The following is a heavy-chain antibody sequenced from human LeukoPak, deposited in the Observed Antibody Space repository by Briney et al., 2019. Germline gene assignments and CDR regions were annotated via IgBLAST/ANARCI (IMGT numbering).Heavy chain of an antibody. CDR3: ARDPLLPYYFDY. CDR2: INGYNDNT. J-gene: IGHJ4*02. CDR1: GYTFTSYG. Sequence: ASVKVSCKASGYTFTSYGISWVRQAPGQGLEWMGWINGYNDNTKYAQKVQGRVTMTTDTSTNTAYMEPRSLRSDDTAVYYCARDPLLPYYFDYWGQGTLVTVSS. V-gene: IGHV1-18*01.